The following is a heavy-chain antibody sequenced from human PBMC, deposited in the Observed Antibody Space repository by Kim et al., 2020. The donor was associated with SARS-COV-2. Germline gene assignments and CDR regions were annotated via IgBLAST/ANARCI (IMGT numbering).Heavy chain of an antibody. CDR2: IIPIFGTA. CDR1: GGTFSSYA. D-gene: IGHD2-2*01. V-gene: IGHV1-69*13. J-gene: IGHJ5*02. CDR3: ARSGPNPAASGWFDP. Sequence: SVKVSCKASGGTFSSYAISWVRQAPGQGLEWMGGIIPIFGTANYAQKFQGRVTITADESTSTAYMELSSLRSEDTAVYYCARSGPNPAASGWFDPWGQGTLVTVSS.